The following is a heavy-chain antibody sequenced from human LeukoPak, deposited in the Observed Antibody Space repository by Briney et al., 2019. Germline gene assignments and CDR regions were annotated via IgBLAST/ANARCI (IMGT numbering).Heavy chain of an antibody. CDR2: ISYDGSNK. D-gene: IGHD2-15*01. CDR1: GFTFSSYI. Sequence: GRSLRLSCAASGFTFSSYIMHWVRQAPGKGLEWVAVISYDGSNKYYADSVKGRFTISRDNSKNTLYLQMNSLRAEDTAVYYCAKSRTPGFDYWGQGTLVTVSS. CDR3: AKSRTPGFDY. J-gene: IGHJ4*02. V-gene: IGHV3-30*04.